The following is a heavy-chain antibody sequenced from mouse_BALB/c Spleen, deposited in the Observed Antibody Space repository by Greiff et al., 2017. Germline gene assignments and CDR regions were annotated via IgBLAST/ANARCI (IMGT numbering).Heavy chain of an antibody. J-gene: IGHJ4*01. V-gene: IGHV2-2*02. D-gene: IGHD1-1*01. Sequence: QVQLQQSGPGLVQPSQSLSITCTVSGFSLTSYGVHWVRQSPGKGLEWLGVIWSGGSTDYNAAFISRLSISKDNSKSQVFFKMNSLQANDTAIYYCASPITTVVAPMDYWGQGTSVTVSS. CDR3: ASPITTVVAPMDY. CDR1: GFSLTSYG. CDR2: IWSGGST.